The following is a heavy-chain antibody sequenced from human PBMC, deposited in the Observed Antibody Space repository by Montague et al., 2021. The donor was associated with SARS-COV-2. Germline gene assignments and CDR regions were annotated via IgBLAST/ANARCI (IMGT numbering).Heavy chain of an antibody. CDR2: VDLSGNT. CDR3: ARGKRDFPIVVLGASTRTYFDS. J-gene: IGHJ4*01. V-gene: IGHV4-34*01. Sequence: SETLSLTCAVDGASFGTSYWSWTRHSPGNGLEWIAEVDLSGNTXXXPSXXXRVTISADISKNQCSVKLASVTAANTVIYYCARGKRDFPIVVLGASTRTYFDSWGQGTLVTVSS. CDR1: GASFGTSY. D-gene: IGHD2-15*01.